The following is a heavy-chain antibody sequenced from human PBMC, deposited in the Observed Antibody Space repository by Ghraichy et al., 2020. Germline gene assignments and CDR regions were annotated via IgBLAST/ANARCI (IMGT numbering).Heavy chain of an antibody. J-gene: IGHJ6*02. D-gene: IGHD2-15*01. CDR3: AKDDYCSGEYYATYYYYCFDL. Sequence: GGSLRLSCAASGFIFSNYAMTWVRQAPGKGLEWVSSITSTGANTYYEDSVKGRFTISRDNSENTLYLQMNSLRAEDTAVYYCAKDDYCSGEYYATYYYYCFDLWGQGTMVTVSS. V-gene: IGHV3-23*01. CDR2: ITSTGANT. CDR1: GFIFSNYA.